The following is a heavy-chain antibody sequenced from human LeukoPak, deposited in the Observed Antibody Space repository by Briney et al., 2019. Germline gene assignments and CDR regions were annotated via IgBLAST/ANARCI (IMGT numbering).Heavy chain of an antibody. J-gene: IGHJ4*01. Sequence: GGSLRLSCAASGFTFSNYAMSWVRQAPGKGLEWVSTISTSGSNTYYADSVKGRFTISRDNSKSTLYLQMNSLRADDTAVYYCAKLPYGSVGYWGQGTLVTVSS. V-gene: IGHV3-23*01. D-gene: IGHD3-10*01. CDR3: AKLPYGSVGY. CDR2: ISTSGSNT. CDR1: GFTFSNYA.